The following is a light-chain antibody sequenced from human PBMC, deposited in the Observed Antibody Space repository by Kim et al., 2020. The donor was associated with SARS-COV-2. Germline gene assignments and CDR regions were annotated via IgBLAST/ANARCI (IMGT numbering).Light chain of an antibody. CDR2: SDN. V-gene: IGLV1-44*01. CDR1: SSNIASNS. J-gene: IGLJ3*02. Sequence: GQRFTVSCSGSSSNIASNSVNWYKQIPGTAPKLLIYSDNQRPSGVPDRVSGSKSGTSASLAISGLQSEDEADYYCAAWDDSLSAWLFGGGTQLTVL. CDR3: AAWDDSLSAWL.